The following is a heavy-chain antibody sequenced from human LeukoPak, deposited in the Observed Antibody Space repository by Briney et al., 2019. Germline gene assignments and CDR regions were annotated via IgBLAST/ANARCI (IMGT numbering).Heavy chain of an antibody. CDR3: ARDSEAYYDILTGYYGGNWFDP. Sequence: GGSLRLPCVASGFTLSSYTMNWIRQAPGKGLEWVSSISGSSSFTYYAESVKGRFTISRDNAKNSLYLQMNSLRAEDTAPYYCARDSEAYYDILTGYYGGNWFDPWGQGTLVTVSS. D-gene: IGHD3-9*01. CDR2: ISGSSSFT. CDR1: GFTLSSYT. J-gene: IGHJ5*02. V-gene: IGHV3-21*01.